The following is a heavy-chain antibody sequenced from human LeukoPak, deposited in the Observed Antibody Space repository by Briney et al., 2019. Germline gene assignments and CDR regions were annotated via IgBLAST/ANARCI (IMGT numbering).Heavy chain of an antibody. CDR1: GGTFSSYA. J-gene: IGHJ4*02. V-gene: IGHV1-69*13. CDR2: IIPIFGTA. Sequence: SVKVSCKASGGTFSSYAISWVRQAPGQGLEWMGGIIPIFGTANYAQKFQGRVTITADESTSTAYMELSSLRSEDTAVYYCARHATKYYYDSSGYYWGQGTLVTVSS. D-gene: IGHD3-22*01. CDR3: ARHATKYYYDSSGYY.